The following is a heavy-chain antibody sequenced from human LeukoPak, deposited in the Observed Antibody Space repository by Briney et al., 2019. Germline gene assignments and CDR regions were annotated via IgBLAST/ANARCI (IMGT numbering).Heavy chain of an antibody. D-gene: IGHD4-23*01. CDR3: ASTTVVTPMYYYYYGMDV. CDR1: GYTFISYG. J-gene: IGHJ6*02. Sequence: GASVKVSCKASGYTFISYGISWVRQAPGQGLEWMGWISAYNGNTNYAQKLQGRVTMTTDTSTSTAYMELRSLRSDDTAVYYCASTTVVTPMYYYYYGMDVWGQGTTVTVSS. CDR2: ISAYNGNT. V-gene: IGHV1-18*01.